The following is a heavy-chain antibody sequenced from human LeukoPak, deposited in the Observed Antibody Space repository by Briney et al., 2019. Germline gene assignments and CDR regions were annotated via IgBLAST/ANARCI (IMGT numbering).Heavy chain of an antibody. V-gene: IGHV4-34*01. D-gene: IGHD2-15*01. CDR1: GGSFSGYY. CDR3: ARGWRKVVAATPYYYYYYMDV. CDR2: INHSGST. J-gene: IGHJ6*03. Sequence: WETLSLTCAVYGGSFSGYYWSWIRQPPGKGLEWIGEINHSGSTNYNPSLKSRVTISVDTSKNQFSLKLSSVTAADTAVYYCARGWRKVVAATPYYYYYYMDVWGKGTTVTISS.